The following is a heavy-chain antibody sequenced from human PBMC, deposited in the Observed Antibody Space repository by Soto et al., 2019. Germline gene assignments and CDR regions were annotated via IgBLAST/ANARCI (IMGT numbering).Heavy chain of an antibody. CDR2: ISAYNGNT. Sequence: QVQLVQSGAEVKKPGASVKVSCKASGYTFTSYGISWVRQAPGQGLEWMGWISAYNGNTNYAQKFQGRVTMTRNTSISTAYMELSSLNFEDTAVYYCVREQLNYWGQGTLVSVSS. CDR3: VREQLNY. CDR1: GYTFTSYG. V-gene: IGHV1-18*04. D-gene: IGHD6-6*01. J-gene: IGHJ4*02.